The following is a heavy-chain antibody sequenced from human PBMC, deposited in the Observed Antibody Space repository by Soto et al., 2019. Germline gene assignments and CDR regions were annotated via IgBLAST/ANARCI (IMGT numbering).Heavy chain of an antibody. CDR2: ISSSSSYI. CDR1: GFSFSSYS. D-gene: IGHD4-4*01. J-gene: IGHJ6*02. Sequence: GGSLRLSCVASGFSFSSYSRNWVRQAPGKGLEWVSFISSSSSYIYYADSVKGRFTISRDKAKNSLYLQMNSLRAQDTAVYYCARVPTVPPYYYYGMDVLGQGTTVTVSS. CDR3: ARVPTVPPYYYYGMDV. V-gene: IGHV3-21*01.